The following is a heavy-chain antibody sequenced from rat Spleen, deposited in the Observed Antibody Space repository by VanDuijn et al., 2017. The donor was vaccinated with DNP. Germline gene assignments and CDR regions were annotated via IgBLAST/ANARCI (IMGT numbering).Heavy chain of an antibody. D-gene: IGHD1-11*01. CDR2: IWGNGNT. CDR3: ARAAYGGYTYYFDF. V-gene: IGHV2S61*01. J-gene: IGHJ2*01. Sequence: QVQLKESGPGLVQPSQTLSLTCTVSGFSLSSYGVIWVRQPPGKGLAWMGVIWGNGNTNYNSVLKSRLSNSRNTSNSQVFLKMNNLQTEYTAMYFCARAAYGGYTYYFDFWGQGVMVTVSS. CDR1: GFSLSSYG.